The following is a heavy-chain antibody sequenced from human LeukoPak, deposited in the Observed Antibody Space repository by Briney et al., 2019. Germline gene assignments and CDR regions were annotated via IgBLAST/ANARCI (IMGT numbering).Heavy chain of an antibody. CDR3: AKAKQLTLDY. CDR2: IRYDGSNK. J-gene: IGHJ4*02. CDR1: GFTFSSYG. V-gene: IGHV3-30*02. Sequence: PGGPLRLSCAASGFTFSSYGMDWVRQAPGKGLEWVAFIRYDGSNKYYADSVKGRFTISRDNSKNTLYLQMNSLRAEDTAVYYCAKAKQLTLDYWGQGTLVTVSS. D-gene: IGHD6-6*01.